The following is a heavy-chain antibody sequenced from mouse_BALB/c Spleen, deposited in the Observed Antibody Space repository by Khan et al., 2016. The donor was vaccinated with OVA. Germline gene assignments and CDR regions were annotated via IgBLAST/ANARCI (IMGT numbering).Heavy chain of an antibody. CDR3: ARDYGSSCLFFDY. Sequence: EVQLVESGPGLVQPSQSLSLTCTVTGSSITSDYAWNWIRQFPGNKLEWMAYITYSVRTGHNPSLKRRISITRDTSKNQLFLQLNSVTTEDTDTSCSARDYGSSCLFFDYWGQGTTLTVSS. J-gene: IGHJ2*01. D-gene: IGHD1-1*01. CDR2: ITYSVRT. CDR1: GSSITSDYA. V-gene: IGHV3-2*02.